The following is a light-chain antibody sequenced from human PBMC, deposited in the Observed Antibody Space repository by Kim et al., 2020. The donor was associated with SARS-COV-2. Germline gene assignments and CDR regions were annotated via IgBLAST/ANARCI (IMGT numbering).Light chain of an antibody. J-gene: IGKJ5*01. Sequence: LCPEARATLACRASQSVGTQLAWYQQRPGQTPRLLLHDASNRATGIPARFSGSGSGTDFTLSISSLEPEDVAVYYCQQRSNWPITFGQGTRLEIK. V-gene: IGKV3-11*01. CDR2: DAS. CDR3: QQRSNWPIT. CDR1: QSVGTQ.